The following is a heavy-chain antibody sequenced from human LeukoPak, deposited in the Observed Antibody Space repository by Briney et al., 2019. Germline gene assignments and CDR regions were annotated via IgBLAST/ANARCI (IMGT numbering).Heavy chain of an antibody. J-gene: IGHJ4*02. V-gene: IGHV1-69*04. CDR3: ARDQDIAAAGPIHYYFDY. D-gene: IGHD6-13*01. CDR1: GGTFSSYA. CDR2: IIPILGIA. Sequence: SVKVSCKASGGTFSSYAISWVRQAPGQGLEWMGRIIPILGIANYAQKFQGRVTITADKSTSTAYMELSSLRSEDTAVYYCARDQDIAAAGPIHYYFDYWGQGTLVTVSS.